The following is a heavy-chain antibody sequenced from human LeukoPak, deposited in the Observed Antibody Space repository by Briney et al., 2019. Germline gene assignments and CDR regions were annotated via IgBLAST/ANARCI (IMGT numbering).Heavy chain of an antibody. CDR2: ISSSGSTI. CDR1: GFTFSSYE. D-gene: IGHD3-16*01. Sequence: AGSLRLSCAASGFTFSSYEMNWVRQAPGKGLEWVSYISSSGSTIYYADSVKGRFTISRDNAKNSLYLQMNSLRAEDTAVYYCARDHYDSYYMDVWGKGTTVTVSS. J-gene: IGHJ6*03. CDR3: ARDHYDSYYMDV. V-gene: IGHV3-48*03.